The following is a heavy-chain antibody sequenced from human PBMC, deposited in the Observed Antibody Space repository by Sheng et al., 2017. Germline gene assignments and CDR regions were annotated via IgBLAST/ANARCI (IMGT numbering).Heavy chain of an antibody. CDR1: GFTFDDYA. V-gene: IGHV3-9*03. D-gene: IGHD6-19*01. CDR2: ISWNSGSI. CDR3: AKDISSGWQILGFDY. Sequence: EVQLVESGGGLVQPGRSLRLSCAASGFTFDDYAMHWVRQAPGKGLEWVSGISWNSGSIGYADSVKGRFTISRDNAKNSLYLQMNSLRAEDMALYYCAKDISSGWQILGFDYWGQGTLVTVSS. J-gene: IGHJ4*02.